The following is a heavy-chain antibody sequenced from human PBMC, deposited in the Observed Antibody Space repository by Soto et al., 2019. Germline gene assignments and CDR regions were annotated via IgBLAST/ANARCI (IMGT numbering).Heavy chain of an antibody. V-gene: IGHV4-31*03. CDR2: IYYSGST. J-gene: IGHJ2*01. CDR1: GGSISSGGYY. CDR3: ARELIGDYGDYRGLEYLDR. Sequence: PSETLSLTCTVSGGSISSGGYYWIWIRQHPGKGLEWIGYIYYSGSTYYNPSLKSRVTISVDTSKNQFSLKLSSVTAADTAVYYCARELIGDYGDYRGLEYLDRWGRGTRV. D-gene: IGHD4-17*01.